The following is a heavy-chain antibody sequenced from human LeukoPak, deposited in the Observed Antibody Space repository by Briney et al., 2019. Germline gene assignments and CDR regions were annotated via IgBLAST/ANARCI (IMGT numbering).Heavy chain of an antibody. Sequence: MSSETLSLTCTVSGGSISSGDYYWSWIRQPPGKGLEWIGYIYYSGSTYYNPSLKSRVTISVDTSKNQFSLKLSSVTAADTAVYYCARAQILPYGSSSPYFDYWGQGTLVTVSS. V-gene: IGHV4-30-4*08. D-gene: IGHD6-6*01. CDR1: GGSISSGDYY. J-gene: IGHJ4*02. CDR3: ARAQILPYGSSSPYFDY. CDR2: IYYSGST.